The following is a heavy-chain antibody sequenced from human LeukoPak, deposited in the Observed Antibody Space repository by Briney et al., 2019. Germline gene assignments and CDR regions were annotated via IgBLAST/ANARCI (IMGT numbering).Heavy chain of an antibody. V-gene: IGHV1-2*02. CDR3: ARGTPRQQWLVHVVYYYYYMDV. D-gene: IGHD6-19*01. CDR2: INPNSGGT. J-gene: IGHJ6*03. CDR1: GYTFTGHY. Sequence: ASVKVSCKASGYTFTGHYMHWVRQAPGQGLEWMGWINPNSGGTNYAQKLQGRVTMTTDTSTSTAYMELRSLRSDDTAVYYCARGTPRQQWLVHVVYYYYYMDVWGKGTTVTISS.